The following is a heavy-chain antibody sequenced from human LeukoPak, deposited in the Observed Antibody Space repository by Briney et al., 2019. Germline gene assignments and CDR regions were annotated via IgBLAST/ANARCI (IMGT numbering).Heavy chain of an antibody. D-gene: IGHD4-11*01. CDR3: ARTTVTRYYFDY. J-gene: IGHJ4*02. V-gene: IGHV3-74*01. CDR2: INSDGSST. CDR1: GFTFSSYW. Sequence: GGSLRLSCAASGFTFSSYWMHWVRQAPGKGLVWVSRINSDGSSTSYADSVKGRFTISRDNAKNTLYLQMNSLRAEDTAVYYCARTTVTRYYFDYWGQGTLVTASS.